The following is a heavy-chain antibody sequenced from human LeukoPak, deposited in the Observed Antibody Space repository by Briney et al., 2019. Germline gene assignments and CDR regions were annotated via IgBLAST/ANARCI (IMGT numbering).Heavy chain of an antibody. Sequence: GGSLRFSCAASGFTVSSNYMNWVRQAPGKGLEGVSVIYGGGGTFYADSVKDRFSISRDNSKNTLFLHMNSLRADDTAVYYCARGKSSSSFAFDIWGQGTMVTVSS. V-gene: IGHV3-53*01. D-gene: IGHD6-6*01. CDR1: GFTVSSNY. CDR2: IYGGGGT. CDR3: ARGKSSSSFAFDI. J-gene: IGHJ3*02.